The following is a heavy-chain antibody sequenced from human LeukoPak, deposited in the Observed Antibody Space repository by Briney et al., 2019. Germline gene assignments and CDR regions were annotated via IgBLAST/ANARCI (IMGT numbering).Heavy chain of an antibody. CDR2: ISYSGRT. J-gene: IGHJ4*02. CDR3: ARGSRRLADFHY. CDR1: GDSISSSDYY. Sequence: SETLSLTCTVSGDSISSSDYYWGWIRQPPGKGLGWIGTISYSGRTYYNPSLQSRVTISVDTSKNQFSLELSSVTAADTAVYYCARGSRRLADFHYWGQGTLVTVSS. D-gene: IGHD1-26*01. V-gene: IGHV4-39*01.